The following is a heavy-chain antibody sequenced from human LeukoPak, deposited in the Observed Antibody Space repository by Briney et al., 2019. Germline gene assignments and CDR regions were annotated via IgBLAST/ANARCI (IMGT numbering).Heavy chain of an antibody. CDR3: ARNKLRFLEWSRFDP. V-gene: IGHV1-69*02. J-gene: IGHJ5*02. Sequence: SVKVSCKASGGTFSSYTISWVRQAPGQGLEWMGRIIPILGIANYAQKFQGRVTITAGKSTSTAYMELSSLRSEDTAVYYCARNKLRFLEWSRFDPWGQGTLVTVSS. CDR2: IIPILGIA. D-gene: IGHD3-3*01. CDR1: GGTFSSYT.